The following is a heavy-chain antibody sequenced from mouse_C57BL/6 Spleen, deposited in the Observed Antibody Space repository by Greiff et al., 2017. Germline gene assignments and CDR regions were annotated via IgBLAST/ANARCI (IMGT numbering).Heavy chain of an antibody. CDR2: ISDGGSYT. J-gene: IGHJ4*01. Sequence: EVQVVESGGGLVKPGGSLKLSCAASGFTFSSYAMSWVRQTPEKRLEWVATISDGGSYTYYPDNVKGRFTISRDNAKNNLYLQMSHLKSEDTAMYYCARERILRGVYAMDYWGQGTSVTVSS. V-gene: IGHV5-4*01. CDR1: GFTFSSYA. CDR3: ARERILRGVYAMDY. D-gene: IGHD1-1*01.